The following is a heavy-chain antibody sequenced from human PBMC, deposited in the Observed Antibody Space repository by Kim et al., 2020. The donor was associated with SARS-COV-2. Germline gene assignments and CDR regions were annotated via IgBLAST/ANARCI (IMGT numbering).Heavy chain of an antibody. CDR1: DGSINSGGYY. J-gene: IGHJ5*01. CDR3: ARAPIWFGALGWFDS. CDR2: IYYSGSISYIP. Sequence: SETLSLTCIVSDGSINSGGYYWSWIRQHPGKGLEWIGYIYYSGSISYIPSYNPSLKSRVTILLDTSKNQFSLNLTSVTAADTAVYYCARAPIWFGALGWFDSWRQGTLVTVSS. D-gene: IGHD3-10*01. V-gene: IGHV4-31*03.